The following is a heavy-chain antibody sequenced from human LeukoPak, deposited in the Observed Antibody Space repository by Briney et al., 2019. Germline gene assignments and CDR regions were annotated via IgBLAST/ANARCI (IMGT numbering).Heavy chain of an antibody. D-gene: IGHD4-23*01. CDR1: GGTFGSYA. J-gene: IGHJ4*02. V-gene: IGHV1-69*13. CDR2: IIPIFGTA. Sequence: ASVKVSCKASGGTFGSYAISWVRQAPGQGLEWMGGIIPIFGTANYAQKFQGRVTITADESTSTAYMELSSLRSEDTAVYYCAREPVPNGGNYYFDYWGQGTLVTVSS. CDR3: AREPVPNGGNYYFDY.